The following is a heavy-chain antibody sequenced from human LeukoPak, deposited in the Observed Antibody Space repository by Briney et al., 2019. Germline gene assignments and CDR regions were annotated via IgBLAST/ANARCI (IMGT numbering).Heavy chain of an antibody. D-gene: IGHD1-26*01. CDR3: AGGSGRYGYYYNYMDV. Sequence: ASVKVSCKASGYTFSSYYVHWVRQAPGQGLEWMGMIIPSDGFTNYAQKFQERVTITRDMSTSTAYMELRSLRSEDTALYYCAGGSGRYGYYYNYMDVWAKGPRSPSP. V-gene: IGHV1-46*01. CDR2: IIPSDGFT. CDR1: GYTFSSYY. J-gene: IGHJ6*03.